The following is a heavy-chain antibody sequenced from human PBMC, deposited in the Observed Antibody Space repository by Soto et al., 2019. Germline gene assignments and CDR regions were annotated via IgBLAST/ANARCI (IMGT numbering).Heavy chain of an antibody. CDR3: TRALSGSYDS. V-gene: IGHV6-1*01. D-gene: IGHD1-26*01. CDR2: TYYRSKWST. Sequence: SQTLSLTCDICGDRVSSRSAAWNCVRQSPSRVLEWLGRTYYRSKWSTDYAVSVKSRIIINPDTSKNQFSLQLNSVTPEDTAVYYCTRALSGSYDSWGQGTLVTVSS. J-gene: IGHJ5*01. CDR1: GDRVSSRSAA.